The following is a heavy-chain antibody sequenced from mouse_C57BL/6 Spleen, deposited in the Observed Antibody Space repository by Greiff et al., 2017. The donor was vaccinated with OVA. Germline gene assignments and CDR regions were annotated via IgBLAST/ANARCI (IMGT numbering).Heavy chain of an antibody. CDR3: ERMTTVVDPDYFDY. CDR1: GFTFSDYG. V-gene: IGHV5-17*01. J-gene: IGHJ2*01. CDR2: ISSGSSTI. D-gene: IGHD1-1*01. Sequence: EVMLVESGGGLVKPGGSLKLSCAASGFTFSDYGMHWVRQAPEKGLEWVAYISSGSSTIYYADTVKGRFTISRDNAKNTLFLQMTSLRSEDTAMYDCERMTTVVDPDYFDYWGQGTTLTVSS.